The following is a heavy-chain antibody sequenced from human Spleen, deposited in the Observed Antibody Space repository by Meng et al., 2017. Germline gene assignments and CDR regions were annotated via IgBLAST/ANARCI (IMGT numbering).Heavy chain of an antibody. D-gene: IGHD2-2*01. Sequence: ASVKVSCKASGGTFSSFAISWVRQAPGQGLEWMGWMNPNSGNTGYAQKFQGRVTMTRNTSISTAYMELSSLRSEDTAVYYCARGGDCSSTSCYDGRPFDLWGRGTLVTVSS. CDR1: GGTFSSFA. V-gene: IGHV1-8*02. CDR3: ARGGDCSSTSCYDGRPFDL. CDR2: MNPNSGNT. J-gene: IGHJ2*01.